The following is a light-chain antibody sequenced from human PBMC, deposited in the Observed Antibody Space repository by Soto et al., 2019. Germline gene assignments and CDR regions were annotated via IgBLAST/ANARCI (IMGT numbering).Light chain of an antibody. V-gene: IGKV3-11*01. CDR2: DGS. J-gene: IGKJ3*01. CDR1: QRVSTF. CDR3: QQRSNY. Sequence: EVVVTQSPATLSLSPGERAVLSCRASQRVSTFINWYQQKRGQAPRLLIYDGSNRAAGTPARFSGSGSGTDFTLTISNVEPEDFAVYYCQQRSNYFGPGTKVDIK.